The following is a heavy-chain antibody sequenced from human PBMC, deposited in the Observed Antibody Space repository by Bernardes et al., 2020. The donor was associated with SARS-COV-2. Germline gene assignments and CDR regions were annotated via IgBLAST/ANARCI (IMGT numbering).Heavy chain of an antibody. V-gene: IGHV3-74*01. Sequence: GGSLRLYCSSSGFPFLSYGMHSIRQVPRKGLVWVSRINGDGNSINYADSVKGRFTISRDNAKNTLYLQMTSLTADDTALYYCARGSGNYYFDYWGQGTLITVSS. D-gene: IGHD6-19*01. CDR2: INGDGNSI. CDR3: ARGSGNYYFDY. J-gene: IGHJ4*02. CDR1: GFPFLSYG.